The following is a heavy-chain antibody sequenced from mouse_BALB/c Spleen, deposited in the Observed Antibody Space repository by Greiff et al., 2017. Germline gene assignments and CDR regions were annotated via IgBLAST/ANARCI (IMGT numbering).Heavy chain of an antibody. D-gene: IGHD2-4*01. CDR2: IYPYNGGT. V-gene: IGHV1S29*02. CDR3: TRSPGIYYDYDGAFDY. Sequence: VQLQQSGPELVKPGASVKISCKASGYTFTDYNMHWVKQSHGKSLEWIGYIYPYNGGTGYNQKFKSKATLTVDNSSSTAYMELSSLTNEDSAVYYCTRSPGIYYDYDGAFDYWGQGTTLTVSS. J-gene: IGHJ2*01. CDR1: GYTFTDYN.